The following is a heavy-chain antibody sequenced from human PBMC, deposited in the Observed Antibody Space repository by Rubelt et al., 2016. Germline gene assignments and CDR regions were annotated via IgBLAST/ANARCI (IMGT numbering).Heavy chain of an antibody. D-gene: IGHD1-26*01. Sequence: QLQLQESGPGLVKPSETLSLICTVSGGSVSTSYYWGWIRQPPGKGLEWIGSVYYSGSAYYNPSLKSRITISVDTSKNQFSLKLSSVTAADTAVYYCARRGSGSYYQAWFDPWGQGTLVTVSS. CDR3: ARRGSGSYYQAWFDP. CDR1: GGSVSTSYY. V-gene: IGHV4-39*01. J-gene: IGHJ5*02. CDR2: VYYSGSA.